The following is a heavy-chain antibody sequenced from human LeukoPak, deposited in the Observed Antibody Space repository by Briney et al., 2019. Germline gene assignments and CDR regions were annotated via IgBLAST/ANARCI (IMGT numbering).Heavy chain of an antibody. V-gene: IGHV3-73*01. D-gene: IGHD6-13*01. CDR2: IRSKPNSYAT. CDR1: GFTFTGFA. Sequence: GGSLRLSCAASGFTFTGFAIHWARQASGKGLEWIGHIRSKPNSYATTYAASVKGRFTISRDDSKNTAYLQMNSRKIEDTAVYYCIRPLGAAAGTYFDPWGQGTLVAVSS. CDR3: IRPLGAAAGTYFDP. J-gene: IGHJ5*02.